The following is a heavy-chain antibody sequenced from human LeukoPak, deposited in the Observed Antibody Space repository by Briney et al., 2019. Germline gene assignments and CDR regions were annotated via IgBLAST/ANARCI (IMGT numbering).Heavy chain of an antibody. Sequence: GASVKVSCKASGYIFTSYGISWVRHAPGQGLEWMGWISAYNGNTNYAQKLQGRVTMTTDTSASTAYMELRSLRSDDTAVYYCARDLAPFRDGYYYWGQGTLVTVSS. D-gene: IGHD5-24*01. CDR2: ISAYNGNT. CDR1: GYIFTSYG. CDR3: ARDLAPFRDGYYY. J-gene: IGHJ4*02. V-gene: IGHV1-18*01.